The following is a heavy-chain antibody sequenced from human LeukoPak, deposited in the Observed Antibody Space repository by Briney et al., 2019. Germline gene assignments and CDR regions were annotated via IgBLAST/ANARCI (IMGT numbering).Heavy chain of an antibody. J-gene: IGHJ2*01. CDR2: INWNGGST. Sequence: GGSLRLSCAASGFTFDDYGMSWVRQAPGKGLEWVSGINWNGGSTGYADSVKGRFTISRDNAKNSLYLQMNSLRAEDTALYYCARGVAVARPGNWYFDLWGRGTLVTVSS. CDR1: GFTFDDYG. CDR3: ARGVAVARPGNWYFDL. V-gene: IGHV3-20*04. D-gene: IGHD6-19*01.